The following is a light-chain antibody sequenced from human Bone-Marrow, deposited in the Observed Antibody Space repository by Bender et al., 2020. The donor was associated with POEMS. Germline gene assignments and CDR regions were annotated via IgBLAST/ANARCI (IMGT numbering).Light chain of an antibody. CDR2: YDD. CDR1: SSNIGNHG. CDR3: SVWDGSLSGLI. Sequence: QSVVTQPPSLSEAPRQRVTIACSGSSSNIGNHGVNWYQQLPGEAPKLLIYYDDLLTPGVSDRFSASKSGTSASLAISALHTANEALSYCSVWDGSLSGLIFGEGAKLTV. V-gene: IGLV1-36*01. J-gene: IGLJ2*01.